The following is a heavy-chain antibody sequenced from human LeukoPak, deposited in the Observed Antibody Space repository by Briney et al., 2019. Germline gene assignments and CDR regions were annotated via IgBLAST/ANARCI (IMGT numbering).Heavy chain of an antibody. D-gene: IGHD6-19*01. CDR3: ARAGASSSGWPFDY. J-gene: IGHJ4*02. CDR1: GGSISSYY. V-gene: IGHV4-4*07. CDR2: IHTSGST. Sequence: SETLSLTCTVSGGSISSYYWNWIRQPAGKGLEWIGRIHTSGSTNYNPSLKSRVTISVDTSKNQFSLKLTSVTAADTAVYYCARAGASSSGWPFDYWGQGTLVTVSS.